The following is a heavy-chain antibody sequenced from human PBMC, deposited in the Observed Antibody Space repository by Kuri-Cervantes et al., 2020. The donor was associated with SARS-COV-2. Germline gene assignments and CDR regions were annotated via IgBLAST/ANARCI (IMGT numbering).Heavy chain of an antibody. V-gene: IGHV3-21*01. CDR1: GFTFSSYS. Sequence: LTCAASGFTFSSYSMNWVRQAPGKGLEWVSSISSSGSYKYYADSVKGRFTISRDNSRNTLYLQMNSLRAEDTAVYYCARDRKDIVVVPAAVLDPWGQGTLVTVSS. CDR2: ISSSGSYK. D-gene: IGHD2-2*01. CDR3: ARDRKDIVVVPAAVLDP. J-gene: IGHJ5*02.